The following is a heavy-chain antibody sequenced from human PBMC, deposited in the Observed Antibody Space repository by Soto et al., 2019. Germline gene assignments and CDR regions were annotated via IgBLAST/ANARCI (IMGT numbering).Heavy chain of an antibody. V-gene: IGHV1-18*01. J-gene: IGHJ3*02. D-gene: IGHD2-15*01. Sequence: QVQLVQSGAEVKKPGASVKVSCKASGYTFTSYGISWVRQAPGQGLEWMGWISAYNGNTNYAQKLQGRVTMTTDTSTSTAYMELRSLRSDDTAVYYCARDRAVVVVAADEAFDIWGQGTMVTVSS. CDR2: ISAYNGNT. CDR1: GYTFTSYG. CDR3: ARDRAVVVVAADEAFDI.